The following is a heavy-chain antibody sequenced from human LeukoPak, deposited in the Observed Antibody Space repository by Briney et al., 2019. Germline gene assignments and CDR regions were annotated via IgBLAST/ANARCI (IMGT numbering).Heavy chain of an antibody. J-gene: IGHJ6*02. CDR3: AKVPRVMHVLNYYYCCGMDV. Sequence: ETLSLTCAVYGGSFSGYYWSWIRQPPGKGLEWVSAISGSGGSTYYADSVKGRFTISRDNSKNTLYLQMNSLRAEDTAVYYCAKVPRVMHVLNYYYCCGMDVWGQGTTVTVSS. D-gene: IGHD2-8*01. CDR2: ISGSGGST. V-gene: IGHV3-23*01. CDR1: GGSFSGYY.